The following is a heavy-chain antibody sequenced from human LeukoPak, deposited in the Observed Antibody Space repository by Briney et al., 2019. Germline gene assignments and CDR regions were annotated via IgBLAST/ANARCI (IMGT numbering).Heavy chain of an antibody. CDR3: ARDESEGGSRSNDY. Sequence: PGRSLRLSCAASGFTFSSYGMHWVRQAPGKGLEWVAVIWYDGSNKYYADSVKGRFTISRDNSKNTLYLQMNSLRAEDTAVYYCARDESEGGSRSNDYWGQGTLVTVSS. CDR2: IWYDGSNK. D-gene: IGHD1-14*01. J-gene: IGHJ4*02. V-gene: IGHV3-33*01. CDR1: GFTFSSYG.